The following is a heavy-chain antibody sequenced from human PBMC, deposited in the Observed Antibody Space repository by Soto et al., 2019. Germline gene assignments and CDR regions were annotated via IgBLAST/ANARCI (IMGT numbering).Heavy chain of an antibody. V-gene: IGHV1-18*04. CDR2: ISAYNGNT. CDR1: GYTFITYG. Sequence: GASVKVSCKASGYTFITYGISWVRQAPGQGLEWLGWISAYNGNTNYAQKVQGRVTLTTDTSTSTAYMELRSLRSDDTAVYYCARDKAERISMIVVVPFDTWGQGTLVTVSS. D-gene: IGHD3-22*01. CDR3: ARDKAERISMIVVVPFDT. J-gene: IGHJ5*02.